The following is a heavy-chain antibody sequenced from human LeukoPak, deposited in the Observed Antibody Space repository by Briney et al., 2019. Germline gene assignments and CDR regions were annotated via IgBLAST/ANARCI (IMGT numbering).Heavy chain of an antibody. D-gene: IGHD4-17*01. CDR2: ISAHNGNT. J-gene: IGHJ4*02. V-gene: IGHV1-18*01. Sequence: ASVKVSCKASGYTFTSYGISWVRQAPGQGLEWMGWISAHNGNTNYAQKLQGRVTMTTDTSTSTAYMELRSLRSDDTAVYYCARDTEVTVTATLDYWGQGTLVTVSS. CDR1: GYTFTSYG. CDR3: ARDTEVTVTATLDY.